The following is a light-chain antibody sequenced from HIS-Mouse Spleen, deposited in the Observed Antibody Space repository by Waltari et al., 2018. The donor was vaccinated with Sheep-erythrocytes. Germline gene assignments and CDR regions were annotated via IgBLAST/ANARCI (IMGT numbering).Light chain of an antibody. Sequence: TQSPSSFPAPTGDRGTITCRASQGISSYLAWYQQKPGQAPRLLIYDASNRAPGIPARFRGRVSGTDFTLTISSLEPEDFAVYYCQQRSNWPLTFGGGTKVEIK. J-gene: IGKJ4*01. CDR1: QGISSY. CDR3: QQRSNWPLT. V-gene: IGKV3-11*01. CDR2: DAS.